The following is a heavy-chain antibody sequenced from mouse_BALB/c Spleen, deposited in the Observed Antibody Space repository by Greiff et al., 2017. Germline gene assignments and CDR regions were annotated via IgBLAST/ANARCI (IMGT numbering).Heavy chain of an antibody. CDR1: GYTFSSYW. CDR2: ILPGSGST. Sequence: QVQLQQSGAELMKPGASVKISCKATGYTFSSYWIEWVKQRPGHGLEWIGEILPGSGSTNYNEKFKGKATFTADTSSNTAYMQLSSLTSEDSAVYYCARAYGSAPRAMDYWGQGTSVTVSS. V-gene: IGHV1-9*01. CDR3: ARAYGSAPRAMDY. D-gene: IGHD1-1*01. J-gene: IGHJ4*01.